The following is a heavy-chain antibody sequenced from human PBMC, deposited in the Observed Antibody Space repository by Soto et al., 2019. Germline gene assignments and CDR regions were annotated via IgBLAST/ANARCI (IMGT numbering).Heavy chain of an antibody. CDR2: IIPIFGTA. V-gene: IGHV1-69*13. J-gene: IGHJ6*02. D-gene: IGHD6-13*01. CDR1: GSTFRSYA. CDR3: AIVGISSSWYYYYVMDV. Sequence: SVKVSCKASGSTFRSYAISWVRQAPGQRLEWMGGIIPIFGTANYAQKFQGRVTITADESTSTAYMELSSLRSEDTAVYYCAIVGISSSWYYYYVMDVWSQGTTDIVSS.